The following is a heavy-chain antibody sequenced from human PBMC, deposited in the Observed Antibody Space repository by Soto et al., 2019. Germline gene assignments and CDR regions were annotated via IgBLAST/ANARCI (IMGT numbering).Heavy chain of an antibody. Sequence: GGSLRLSCAASGFTFSSYAMSWVRQAPGKGLEWVSAISGSGGSTYYADSVKGRFTISRDNAKNSLYLQMNSLRAEDTAVYYCARGAAFLRFLEWLSPAEYFQHWGQGTLVTVSS. D-gene: IGHD3-3*01. CDR2: ISGSGGST. CDR1: GFTFSSYA. CDR3: ARGAAFLRFLEWLSPAEYFQH. J-gene: IGHJ1*01. V-gene: IGHV3-23*01.